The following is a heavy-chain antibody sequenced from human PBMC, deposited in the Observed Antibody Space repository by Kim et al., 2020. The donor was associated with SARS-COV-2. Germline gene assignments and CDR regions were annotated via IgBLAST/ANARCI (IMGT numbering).Heavy chain of an antibody. V-gene: IGHV1-2*02. Sequence: ASVKVSCKASGYTFANYYMHWLRQAPGQGLEYMGWVSPKNNDTHYTQSFQGRVTMTRDASFTTTYMDLTSLRSDDTAVYYCARDRTASQGSAFDLWGLGTMVTVSS. CDR1: GYTFANYY. J-gene: IGHJ3*01. CDR2: VSPKNNDT. CDR3: ARDRTASQGSAFDL.